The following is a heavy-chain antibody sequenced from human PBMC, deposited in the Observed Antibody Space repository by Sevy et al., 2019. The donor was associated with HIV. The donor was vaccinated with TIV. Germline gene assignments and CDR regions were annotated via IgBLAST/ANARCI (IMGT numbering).Heavy chain of an antibody. Sequence: ASVKVSCKASGYTITRYYMHWVRQAPGQGPEWMGIMNPSDGGTIYAQKFQGRVTLTRDTSTSTVYMELSSLRSDDTAVYYCASYTTGSRGDYWGQGTLVTVSS. J-gene: IGHJ4*02. CDR2: MNPSDGGT. V-gene: IGHV1-46*01. CDR1: GYTITRYY. CDR3: ASYTTGSRGDY. D-gene: IGHD1-1*01.